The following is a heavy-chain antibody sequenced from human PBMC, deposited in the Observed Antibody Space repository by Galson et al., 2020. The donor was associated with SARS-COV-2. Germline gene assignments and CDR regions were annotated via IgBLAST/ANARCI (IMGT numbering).Heavy chain of an antibody. D-gene: IGHD2-15*01. J-gene: IGHJ4*02. CDR2: TYSGGGT. Sequence: GESLKISCAASGLNVSTNYMTWVRQAPGKGLEWVSLTYSGGGTYYADSVKGKFTISRDNSKNTLYLQMNSLSAKDTAVYYCAGAHKDCTGGICNGDYWGQGTLVTVSS. CDR3: AGAHKDCTGGICNGDY. V-gene: IGHV3-66*01. CDR1: GLNVSTNY.